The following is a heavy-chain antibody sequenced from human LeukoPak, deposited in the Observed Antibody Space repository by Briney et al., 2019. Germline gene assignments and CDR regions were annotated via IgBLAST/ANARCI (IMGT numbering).Heavy chain of an antibody. CDR3: ARRLTQYDCFDP. CDR2: TYYRSTWYN. J-gene: IGHJ5*02. V-gene: IGHV6-1*01. D-gene: IGHD2-2*01. Sequence: PSQTLSLTCAISGDSVPSNSVTWNWIRQSPSRGLEWLGRTYYRSTWYNDYAVSVRGRITVNPDTSKNQFSLHLNSVTPKDTAVYYCARRLTQYDCFDPWGQGILVTVSS. CDR1: GDSVPSNSVT.